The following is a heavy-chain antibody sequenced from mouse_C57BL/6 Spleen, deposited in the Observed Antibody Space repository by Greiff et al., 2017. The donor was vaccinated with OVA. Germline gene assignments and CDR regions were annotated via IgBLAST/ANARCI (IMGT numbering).Heavy chain of an antibody. CDR1: GYTFTSYG. D-gene: IGHD1-1*01. CDR2: IYPRGGNT. V-gene: IGHV1-81*01. Sequence: VQLQQSGAELARPGASVKLSCKASGYTFTSYGISWVKQRTGQGLEWIGEIYPRGGNTYYNEKFKGKATLTADKSSSTAYMELRSLTSEDSAVYFCARYNYGSSPLNYWGQGTTLTVSS. J-gene: IGHJ2*01. CDR3: ARYNYGSSPLNY.